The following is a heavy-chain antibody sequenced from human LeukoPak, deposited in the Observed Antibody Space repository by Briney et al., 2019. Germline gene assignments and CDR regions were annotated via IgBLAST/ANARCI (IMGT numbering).Heavy chain of an antibody. CDR1: GYTFTGYY. Sequence: GASVKVSCKASGYTFTGYYMHWGRHAPGQGLEWMGWINPNSGGTNYAQKVQGRVTMTRDTSISTAYMELSRLRSDDTAVYYCARVGKPAAFNVWFDPWGQGTLVTVSS. D-gene: IGHD2-2*01. CDR3: ARVGKPAAFNVWFDP. V-gene: IGHV1-2*02. CDR2: INPNSGGT. J-gene: IGHJ5*02.